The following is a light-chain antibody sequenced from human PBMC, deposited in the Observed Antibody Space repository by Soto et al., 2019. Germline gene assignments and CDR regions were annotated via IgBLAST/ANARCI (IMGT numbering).Light chain of an antibody. V-gene: IGKV1-5*03. Sequence: IQMTQSPSTLSASIGDRVAITCRASQTIGIWLAWYQQRPGKAPRFLIYKASTLESGVPSRFSGSGSGTEFTLTISSLQPDDVATYYCQQYNDYSWTFGQGTKVEIK. CDR1: QTIGIW. CDR3: QQYNDYSWT. CDR2: KAS. J-gene: IGKJ1*01.